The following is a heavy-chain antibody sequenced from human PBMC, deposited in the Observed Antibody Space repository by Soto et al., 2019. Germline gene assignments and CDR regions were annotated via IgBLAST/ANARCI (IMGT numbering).Heavy chain of an antibody. CDR2: IYYSGST. CDR1: GGSISSGCYY. Sequence: SETLSLTCPVSGGSISSGCYYWSWIRQHPGKGLERIGYIYYSGSTYYNPSLKSRVTISVDTSKNQFSLKLSSVTAADTAVYYCASGTSTRDAFDIWGQGTMVTVSS. V-gene: IGHV4-31*03. D-gene: IGHD1-1*01. J-gene: IGHJ3*02. CDR3: ASGTSTRDAFDI.